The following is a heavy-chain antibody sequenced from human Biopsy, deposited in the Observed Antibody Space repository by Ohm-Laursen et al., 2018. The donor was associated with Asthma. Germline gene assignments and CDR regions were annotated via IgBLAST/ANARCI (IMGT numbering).Heavy chain of an antibody. CDR3: ARGDSSGWSHYYFDY. Sequence: SLRLSCTASGFTVSRDHMFWVRQAPGKGLEWVSVIYSGGTSDTADSVRGRFTISRDFYKNTLYLQRDSLRAEDTAVYYCARGDSSGWSHYYFDYWGQGTLVTVSS. J-gene: IGHJ4*02. CDR1: GFTVSRDH. V-gene: IGHV3-53*01. CDR2: IYSGGTS. D-gene: IGHD6-19*01.